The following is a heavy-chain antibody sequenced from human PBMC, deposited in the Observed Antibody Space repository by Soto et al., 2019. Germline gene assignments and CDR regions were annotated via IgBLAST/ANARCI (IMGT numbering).Heavy chain of an antibody. CDR3: ARAGGYCSGGSCYPDPTNYYYYMDV. CDR2: IIPILGIA. D-gene: IGHD2-15*01. Sequence: SVKVSCKASGGTFSSYTISWVRQAPGQGLEWMGRIIPILGIANYAQKFQGRVTITADKSTSTAYMELSSLRSEDTAVYYCARAGGYCSGGSCYPDPTNYYYYMDVWGKGTTVTVSS. CDR1: GGTFSSYT. V-gene: IGHV1-69*02. J-gene: IGHJ6*03.